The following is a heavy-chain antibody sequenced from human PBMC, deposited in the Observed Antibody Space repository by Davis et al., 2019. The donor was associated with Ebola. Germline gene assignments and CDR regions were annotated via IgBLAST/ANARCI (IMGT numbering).Heavy chain of an antibody. D-gene: IGHD3-22*01. CDR1: GYSFTTYW. CDR3: AKQESLYGSSDY. CDR2: IYPGDSDT. J-gene: IGHJ4*02. Sequence: GESLKISCKGSGYSFTTYWIAWVRQTPAKGLEWMGIIYPGDSDTRNSPSFEGQVTISVDRSISTAYLQWSSLKASDTAMYYCAKQESLYGSSDYWGQGTLVTVSS. V-gene: IGHV5-51*01.